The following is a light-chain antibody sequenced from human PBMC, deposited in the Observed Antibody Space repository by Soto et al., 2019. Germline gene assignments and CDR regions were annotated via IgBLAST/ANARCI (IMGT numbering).Light chain of an antibody. CDR3: CSYACSSTYVV. J-gene: IGLJ2*01. Sequence: QSALTQPASVSGSPGQSITISCTGTSSDIGNYNLVSWYQQHPGKAPKLMIYEDSKRPSGVSNRFSGSKSGNTASLTISGLQAEYEADYYCCSYACSSTYVVFGGGTKLTVL. CDR2: EDS. CDR1: SSDIGNYNL. V-gene: IGLV2-23*01.